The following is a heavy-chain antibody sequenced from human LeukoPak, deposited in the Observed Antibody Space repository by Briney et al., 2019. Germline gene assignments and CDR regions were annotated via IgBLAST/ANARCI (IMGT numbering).Heavy chain of an antibody. J-gene: IGHJ5*02. V-gene: IGHV1-46*01. D-gene: IGHD6-13*01. CDR1: GYTFTSYY. CDR3: ARVAAAGFAYDKFDP. CDR2: INPSGAST. Sequence: ASVKVSCKASGYTFTSYYMHWVRQAPGQGLEWMGLINPSGASTNYAQKFQGRVNMTRDTSTNTVYMELGSLRSEDTAVYYCARVAAAGFAYDKFDPWGQGTLVTVSS.